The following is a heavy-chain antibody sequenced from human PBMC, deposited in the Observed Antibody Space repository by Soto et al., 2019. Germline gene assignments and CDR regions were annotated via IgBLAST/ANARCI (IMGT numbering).Heavy chain of an antibody. D-gene: IGHD6-19*01. CDR3: ARGLQWLGRTYYRSNGNNDYAVSVKGRITINPDTSNSQLSLQLNSVTPDDTAVYYCARLIGNSWLDS. CDR1: GYTFTSYA. V-gene: IGHV1-3*01. Sequence: ASVKVSCKASGYTFTSYAMHWVRQAPGQRLEWMGWINAGNSNTKYSQKFQGRVTITSDTSASTAYMELRSLRSEDTDVYYSARGLQWLGRTYYRSNGNNDYAVSVKGRITINPDTSNSQLSLQLNSVTPDDTAVYYCARLIGNSWLDSWGQGTLVTVSS. CDR2: INAGNSNT. J-gene: IGHJ5*01.